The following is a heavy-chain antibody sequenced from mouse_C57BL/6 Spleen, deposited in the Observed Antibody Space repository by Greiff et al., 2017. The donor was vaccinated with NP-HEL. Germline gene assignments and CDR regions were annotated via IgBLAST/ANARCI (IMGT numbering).Heavy chain of an antibody. CDR2: ISYDGSN. CDR1: GYSFTSGYF. Sequence: EVHLVESGPGLVKPSQSLSLTCSVTGYSFTSGYFSNWIRPFPGNQLEWMGYISYDGSNNYNPSLTNRISITRDTSKNQFFLKLNSVTTEDTATYYCARESPHWDGGYCAMDYWGQGTSVTVSS. V-gene: IGHV3-6*01. CDR3: ARESPHWDGGYCAMDY. J-gene: IGHJ4*01. D-gene: IGHD4-1*01.